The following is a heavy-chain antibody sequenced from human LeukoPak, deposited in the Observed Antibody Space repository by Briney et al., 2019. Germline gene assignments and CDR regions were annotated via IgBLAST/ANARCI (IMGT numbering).Heavy chain of an antibody. CDR1: GYTFTGYY. CDR3: ARGTAHYYDSSGYYFGY. V-gene: IGHV1-2*06. Sequence: ASVKVSCKASGYTFTGYYMHWVRQAPGQGLEWMGRINPNSGGTNYAQKFQGRVTITRDTSISTAYMGLSRLRSDDTAVYYCARGTAHYYDSSGYYFGYWGQGTLVTVSS. D-gene: IGHD3-22*01. J-gene: IGHJ4*02. CDR2: INPNSGGT.